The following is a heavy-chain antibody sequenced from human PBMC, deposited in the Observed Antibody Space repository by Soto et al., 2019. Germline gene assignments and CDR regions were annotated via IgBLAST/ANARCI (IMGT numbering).Heavy chain of an antibody. CDR1: GGSISSDY. CDR2: ISYSGNT. Sequence: PSLTCTVSGGSISSDYWSWIRQPPGKGLEWIGYISYSGNTNYNPSLKSLVTISVDTSKKQFSLKLRSVTAADTAVYYCARVLSGSSLFDYWGQGMLVTVSS. V-gene: IGHV4-59*01. CDR3: ARVLSGSSLFDY. D-gene: IGHD1-26*01. J-gene: IGHJ4*02.